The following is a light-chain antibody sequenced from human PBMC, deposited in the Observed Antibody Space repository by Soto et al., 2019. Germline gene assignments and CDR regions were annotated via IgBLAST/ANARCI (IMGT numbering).Light chain of an antibody. V-gene: IGKV3-15*01. CDR2: GAS. J-gene: IGKJ5*01. Sequence: IVLTQSPAPLSVSPGERVTLSCRTSHSVNSHVAWYQQKPGQAPRLLLYGASTRATGIPVRFSGSGFGTEFTLTISSLQSEDFAVYYCQQYKNWPLLGQGTRLEIK. CDR1: HSVNSH. CDR3: QQYKNWPL.